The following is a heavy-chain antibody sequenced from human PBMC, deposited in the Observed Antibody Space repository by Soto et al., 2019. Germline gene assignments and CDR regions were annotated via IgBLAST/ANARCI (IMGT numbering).Heavy chain of an antibody. CDR1: GFTFSSYA. D-gene: IGHD6-6*01. CDR3: ARETSRSSSSLLY. V-gene: IGHV3-30-3*01. Sequence: PGGSLRLSCAASGFTFSSYAMHWVRQAPGKGLEWVAVISYDGSNKYYADSVKGRFTISRDNSKNTLYLQMNSLRAEDTAVYYCARETSRSSSSLLYWGQGTLVTVSS. J-gene: IGHJ4*02. CDR2: ISYDGSNK.